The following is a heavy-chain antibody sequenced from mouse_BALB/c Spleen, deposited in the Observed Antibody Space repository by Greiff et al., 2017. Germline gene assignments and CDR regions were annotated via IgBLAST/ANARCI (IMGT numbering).Heavy chain of an antibody. Sequence: EVKVVESGGGLVQPGGSRKLSCAASGFTFSSFGMHWVRQAPEKGLEWVASISSGGSTYYPDSVKGRFTISRDNARNILYLQMSSLRSEDTAMYYCARGHYAMDYWGQGTSVTVSS. CDR1: GFTFSSFG. CDR3: ARGHYAMDY. V-gene: IGHV5-6-5*01. CDR2: ISSGGST. J-gene: IGHJ4*01.